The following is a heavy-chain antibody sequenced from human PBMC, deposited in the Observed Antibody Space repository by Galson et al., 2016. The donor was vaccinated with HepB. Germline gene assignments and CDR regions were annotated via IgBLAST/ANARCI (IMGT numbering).Heavy chain of an antibody. D-gene: IGHD1-1*01. CDR2: VSADGFAT. CDR1: GFTFNYYA. V-gene: IGHV3-64D*06. Sequence: SLRLSCAASGFTFNYYALHWVRQAPGKGLEYGSTVSADGFATYYADSVKGRFTISRDNSKNTQYLQMSSLRPEDTALYYCVKDRGCPNCRYDYWGQGALVTVSS. CDR3: VKDRGCPNCRYDY. J-gene: IGHJ4*02.